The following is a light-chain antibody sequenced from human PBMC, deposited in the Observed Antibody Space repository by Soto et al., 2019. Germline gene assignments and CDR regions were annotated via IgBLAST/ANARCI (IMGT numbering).Light chain of an antibody. CDR2: GTS. CDR1: QSLSSN. CDR3: QQYSDWPPLT. Sequence: EIVMTQSPVTLSVSPGERATLSCRASQSLSSNLAWYQQKPGQAPRLLIYGTSTRATGIPARFSGSGSGTDFTLTINSLQSEDFAVYFCQQYSDWPPLTFGGGTKVDIK. J-gene: IGKJ4*01. V-gene: IGKV3-15*01.